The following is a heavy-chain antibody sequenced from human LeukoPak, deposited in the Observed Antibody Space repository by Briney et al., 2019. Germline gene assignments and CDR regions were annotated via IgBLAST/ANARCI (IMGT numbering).Heavy chain of an antibody. J-gene: IGHJ3*02. CDR3: AKHEDSSGYYYEEDAFDI. CDR1: GGSISSYY. CDR2: IYYSGST. D-gene: IGHD3-22*01. V-gene: IGHV4-59*08. Sequence: MPSETLSLTCTVSGGSISSYYRSWIRQPPGKGLEWIGYIYYSGSTNYNPSLKSRVTISADTSKNQFSLKLSSVTAADTAVYYCAKHEDSSGYYYEEDAFDIWGQGTMVTVSS.